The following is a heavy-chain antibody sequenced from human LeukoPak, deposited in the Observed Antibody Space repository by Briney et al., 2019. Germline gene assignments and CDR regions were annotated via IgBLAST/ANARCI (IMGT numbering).Heavy chain of an antibody. D-gene: IGHD3-10*01. CDR2: VYTSGST. Sequence: PSEALSLTCAVYGGSFSGYYWSWIRQPPGKGLEWIGRVYTSGSTNYNPSLKSRVTMSVDTSKNQFSLKLSSVTAADTAVYYCARIEGRGPLPHVDYWGQGTLVTVSS. CDR1: GGSFSGYY. J-gene: IGHJ4*02. V-gene: IGHV4-59*10. CDR3: ARIEGRGPLPHVDY.